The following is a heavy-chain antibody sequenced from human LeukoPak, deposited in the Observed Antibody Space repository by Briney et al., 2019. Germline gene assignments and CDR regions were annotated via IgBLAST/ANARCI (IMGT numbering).Heavy chain of an antibody. Sequence: PGGSLRLSCAASGFTFSSYAMSWVRQAPGKGLEWVSAISGSGGSTYYADSVKGRFTISRDNSKNTLYLQMNSLRAGDTAVYCCAKGGFKGFGELLYFDYWGQGTLVTVSS. CDR3: AKGGFKGFGELLYFDY. D-gene: IGHD3-10*01. V-gene: IGHV3-23*01. CDR2: ISGSGGST. J-gene: IGHJ4*02. CDR1: GFTFSSYA.